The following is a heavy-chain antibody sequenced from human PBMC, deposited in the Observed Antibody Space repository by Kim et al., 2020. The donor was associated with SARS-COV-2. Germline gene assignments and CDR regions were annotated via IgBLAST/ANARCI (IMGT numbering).Heavy chain of an antibody. CDR1: GYTFTSFG. Sequence: ASVKVSCKASGYTFTSFGISWVRQAPGQGLEWMGWISGYSDNTNYAQKFQGRVTMTTDTSTRTAYMELRSLRSDDTAIFYCVRDVGHFEATMIFFDFWGQGTLVTVSS. V-gene: IGHV1-18*01. CDR3: VRDVGHFEATMIFFDF. D-gene: IGHD3-22*01. CDR2: ISGYSDNT. J-gene: IGHJ4*02.